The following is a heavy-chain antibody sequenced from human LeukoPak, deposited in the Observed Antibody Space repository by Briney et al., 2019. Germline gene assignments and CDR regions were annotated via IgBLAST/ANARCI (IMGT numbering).Heavy chain of an antibody. CDR3: AELGITMIGGV. CDR1: GFTFSSYE. J-gene: IGHJ6*04. Sequence: GGSLRLSCEASGFTFSSYEMNWVRQAPGKGLEWISYISSRGSTRYYADSVKGRFTNSRDNARNSLYLQMNSLRAEDTAVYYCAELGITMIGGVWGKGTTVTVSS. CDR2: ISSRGSTR. V-gene: IGHV3-48*03. D-gene: IGHD3-10*02.